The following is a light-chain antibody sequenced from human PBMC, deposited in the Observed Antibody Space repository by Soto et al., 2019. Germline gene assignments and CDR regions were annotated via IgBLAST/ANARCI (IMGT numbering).Light chain of an antibody. CDR2: HAS. V-gene: IGKV1-5*03. CDR3: LQTYSFPRT. Sequence: DTQMTQSPSTPSASVGDRVTITCRASQSLNIWLAWYQQKPGRAPKLLIYHASTLASGVPSRFSGSGSGTYFIPPTNTLQADDFSTYYCLQTYSFPRTFGQGTKVDIK. CDR1: QSLNIW. J-gene: IGKJ1*01.